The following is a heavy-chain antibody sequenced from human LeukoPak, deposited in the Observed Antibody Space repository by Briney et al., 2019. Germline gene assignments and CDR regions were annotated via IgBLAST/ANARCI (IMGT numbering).Heavy chain of an antibody. CDR2: INPNGGGT. Sequence: ASVKVSCKASGYTFTGYYMHWVRQAPGQGLEWMGWINPNGGGTNYAQKFQGRVTMTRDTSISTAYMELSRLRSDDTAVYYCARDSWYYYDSSGYYYNAFDIWGQGTMVTVSS. D-gene: IGHD3-22*01. V-gene: IGHV1-2*02. CDR1: GYTFTGYY. J-gene: IGHJ3*02. CDR3: ARDSWYYYDSSGYYYNAFDI.